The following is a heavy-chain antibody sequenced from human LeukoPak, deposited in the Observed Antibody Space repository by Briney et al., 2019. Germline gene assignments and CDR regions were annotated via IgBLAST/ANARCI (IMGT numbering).Heavy chain of an antibody. CDR3: AIIPRNSCCGDKAPPDDC. J-gene: IGHJ4*02. CDR2: ISGSPSGT. Sequence: GGSLRLSCAASGFIFSSHAMNWVRQAPGKGLEWVSGISGSPSGTYYTDSVKGRFTISRDNSNNTLYLQMNSLRAEDTAVYYCAIIPRNSCCGDKAPPDDCWGRGALVTVTS. V-gene: IGHV3-23*01. CDR1: GFIFSSHA. D-gene: IGHD4-17*01.